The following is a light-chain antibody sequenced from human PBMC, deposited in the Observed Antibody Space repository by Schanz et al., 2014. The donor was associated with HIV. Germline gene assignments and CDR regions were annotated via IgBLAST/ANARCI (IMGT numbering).Light chain of an antibody. V-gene: IGLV1-44*01. J-gene: IGLJ3*02. Sequence: QSVLTQPPSASGTPGQRVTISCSGSSSNIKMNAVNWYQHLPGTAPKFLIYSNSQRPSGVPDRFSGSGSGASASLAISGLQSEDVADYYCAAWDDSLSAWVFGGGTKLT. CDR2: SNS. CDR1: SSNIKMNA. CDR3: AAWDDSLSAWV.